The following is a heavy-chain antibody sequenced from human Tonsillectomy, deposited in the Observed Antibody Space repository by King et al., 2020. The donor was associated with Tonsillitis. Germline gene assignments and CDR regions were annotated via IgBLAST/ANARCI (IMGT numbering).Heavy chain of an antibody. D-gene: IGHD3-10*01. J-gene: IGHJ4*02. CDR1: GDSISSSSHY. CDR2: IYNTGST. CDR3: AGHHLLWFGETPQYFDY. Sequence: QLQESGPGPVKPSETLSLTCTVSGDSISSSSHYWGWIRQSPGKGLEWIGSIYNTGSTYYNPSLKSRVTISVDTSKNQFSLKPISVTAAGTAVYYCAGHHLLWFGETPQYFDYWGQGTLVTVSS. V-gene: IGHV4-39*01.